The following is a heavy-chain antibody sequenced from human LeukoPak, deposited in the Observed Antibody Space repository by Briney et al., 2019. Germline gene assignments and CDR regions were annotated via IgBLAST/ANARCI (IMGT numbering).Heavy chain of an antibody. Sequence: ASLKVSCKTSGFTFTGYNIHWVRQAPGQGLEWLGWINPNTGGANYAQKFQGRVTMTRDTSISTAYMDLGRLTSDDTAVYFCARGEPPTAIFGNSLDYWGQGTLVTVSS. D-gene: IGHD3-9*01. V-gene: IGHV1-2*02. CDR2: INPNTGGA. CDR3: ARGEPPTAIFGNSLDY. J-gene: IGHJ4*02. CDR1: GFTFTGYN.